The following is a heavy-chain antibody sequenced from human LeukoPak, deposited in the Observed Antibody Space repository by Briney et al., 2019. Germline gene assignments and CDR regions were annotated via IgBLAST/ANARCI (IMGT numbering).Heavy chain of an antibody. V-gene: IGHV5-51*01. CDR3: ARDARDGYNPDAFDI. CDR2: IYPGDSDT. Sequence: GESLKISCKGSGYSFTSYWIGWVRQMPGKGLGWMGIIYPGDSDTRYSPSFQGQVTISADKSISTAYLQWSSLKASDTAMYYCARDARDGYNPDAFDIWGQGTMVTVSS. D-gene: IGHD5-24*01. CDR1: GYSFTSYW. J-gene: IGHJ3*02.